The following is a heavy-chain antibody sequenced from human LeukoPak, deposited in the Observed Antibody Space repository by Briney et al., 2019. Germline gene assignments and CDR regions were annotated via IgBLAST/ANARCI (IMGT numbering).Heavy chain of an antibody. CDR1: GFTFSYYA. D-gene: IGHD2-2*01. CDR3: AKGEGTTVYSYYFMDV. CDR2: ISGSGGRT. Sequence: PGGSLRLSCAPSGFTFSYYAMSWVRQPAGKGLEWVSSISGSGGRTYYADSVKGRFTLSRDNSKNTLYLQMNSLRVEDKAVYYCAKGEGTTVYSYYFMDVWGKGTTVTVSS. J-gene: IGHJ6*03. V-gene: IGHV3-23*01.